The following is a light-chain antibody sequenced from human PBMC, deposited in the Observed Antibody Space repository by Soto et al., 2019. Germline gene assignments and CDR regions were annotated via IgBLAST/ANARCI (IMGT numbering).Light chain of an antibody. CDR1: QSVSYN. CDR3: HQYKNWPPLT. Sequence: EIVMTQSPATLSVSTGETATLSCRASQSVSYNLAWYQQKPDQGPRLLIYGAFTRATGIPARFSGSGSGTEFTRTISSLQSEDFAVYYCHQYKNWPPLTVGGGTKGEIK. J-gene: IGKJ4*01. CDR2: GAF. V-gene: IGKV3-15*01.